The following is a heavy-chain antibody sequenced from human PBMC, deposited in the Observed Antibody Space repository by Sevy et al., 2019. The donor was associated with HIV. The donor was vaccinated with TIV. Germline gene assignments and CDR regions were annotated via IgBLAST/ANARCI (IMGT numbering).Heavy chain of an antibody. CDR1: GYTLTRLA. D-gene: IGHD3-22*01. J-gene: IGHJ4*02. Sequence: ASVKVSCKVSGYTLTRLAMHWVRQAPGKGLEWMGSFDPEDNKRIYAQKWQGRFSMTEDTSTDTAYMELSNLRSEDTAVYYCATTKDYYENSGDPFDYWGQGTLVTVSS. V-gene: IGHV1-24*01. CDR2: FDPEDNKR. CDR3: ATTKDYYENSGDPFDY.